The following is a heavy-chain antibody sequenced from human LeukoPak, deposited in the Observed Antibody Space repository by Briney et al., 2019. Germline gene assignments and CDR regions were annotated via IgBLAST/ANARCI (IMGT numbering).Heavy chain of an antibody. CDR2: INPNSGGT. CDR3: ARGGVAGPTGGVIHAFDN. D-gene: IGHD3-10*01. V-gene: IGHV1-2*02. CDR1: GYTFTGYY. Sequence: ASVKVSCKASGYTFTGYYMHWVRQAPGQGLEWMGWINPNSGGTNYAQKFQGRVTMTRDTSISTAYMELSRLRSDDTAVYYCARGGVAGPTGGVIHAFDNWGQGTMVTVSS. J-gene: IGHJ3*02.